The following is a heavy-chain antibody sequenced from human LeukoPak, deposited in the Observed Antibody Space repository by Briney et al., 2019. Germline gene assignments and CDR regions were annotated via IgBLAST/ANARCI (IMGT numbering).Heavy chain of an antibody. CDR2: IRTTAEGAKYA. CDR3: AKDQGGGVEYYFDY. V-gene: IGHV3-NL1*01. CDR1: GFSFTDYP. D-gene: IGHD2-21*01. J-gene: IGHJ4*02. Sequence: GGSLRLSCAPSGFSFTDYPMNWVRQAPGKGLEWISNIRTTAEGAKYAYYADSVKGRFTISRDNSKNTLYLQMNSLRAEDTAVYYCAKDQGGGVEYYFDYWGQGTLVTVSS.